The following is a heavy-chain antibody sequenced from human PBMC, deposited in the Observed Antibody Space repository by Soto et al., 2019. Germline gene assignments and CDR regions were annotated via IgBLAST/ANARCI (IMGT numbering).Heavy chain of an antibody. D-gene: IGHD5-18*01. J-gene: IGHJ4*02. V-gene: IGHV2-5*02. CDR1: GFSLSTSGVG. CDR3: AHRRRAAGGYVFDY. Sequence: QITLKESGPTLVKPTQTLTLTCTFSGFSLSTSGVGVGWIRQPPGKALGWLALIYWDDDKRYSPSLKSRLTITKDTSKNQVVLTMTNMDPMDTATYYCAHRRRAAGGYVFDYWGQGTLVTVSS. CDR2: IYWDDDK.